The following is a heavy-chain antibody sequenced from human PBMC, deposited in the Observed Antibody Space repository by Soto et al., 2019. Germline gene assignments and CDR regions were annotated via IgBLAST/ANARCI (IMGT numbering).Heavy chain of an antibody. V-gene: IGHV3-23*01. D-gene: IGHD3-9*01. Sequence: PGGSLRLSCAASGFTFSSYAMTWVRQAPGKGLEWVSAISVSGVSTYYADSVKGRFTISRDNSKNTLYLQMNSLRAEDTAVYYCAKDGLVLSLNWFDPWGQGTLVTVSS. CDR3: AKDGLVLSLNWFDP. J-gene: IGHJ5*02. CDR2: ISVSGVST. CDR1: GFTFSSYA.